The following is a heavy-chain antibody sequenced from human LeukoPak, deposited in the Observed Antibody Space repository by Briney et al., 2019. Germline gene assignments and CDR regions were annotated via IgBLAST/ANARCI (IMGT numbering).Heavy chain of an antibody. Sequence: GGSLRLSCAASGFTFSSYWMSWVRQAPGKGLEWVANIKQDGSEKYYVDSVKGRFTISRDNAKNSLYLQMNSLRAEDTAVYYCASLTYYDFWSGYHTSDYWGQGTLVTVSS. D-gene: IGHD3-3*01. J-gene: IGHJ4*02. CDR2: IKQDGSEK. V-gene: IGHV3-7*01. CDR1: GFTFSSYW. CDR3: ASLTYYDFWSGYHTSDY.